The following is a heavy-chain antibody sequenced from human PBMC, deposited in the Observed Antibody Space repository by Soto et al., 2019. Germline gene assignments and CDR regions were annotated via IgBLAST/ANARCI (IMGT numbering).Heavy chain of an antibody. CDR3: ARALVATIPYFDY. D-gene: IGHD5-12*01. J-gene: IGHJ4*02. CDR2: IYYSGST. Sequence: QVQLQESGPGLVKPSQTLSLTCTFSGGSISRGGYYWSWIRQHPGKGLEGIGSIYYSGSTYYNPSLKSRVTISVDTSKNQFSLKLSSVTAADTAVYYCARALVATIPYFDYWGQGTLVTVSS. V-gene: IGHV4-31*03. CDR1: GGSISRGGYY.